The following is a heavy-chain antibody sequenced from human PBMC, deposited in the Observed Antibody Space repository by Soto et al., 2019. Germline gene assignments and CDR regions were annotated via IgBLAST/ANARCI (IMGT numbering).Heavy chain of an antibody. V-gene: IGHV3-23*01. Sequence: RLSCAASGFTFSSFAMSWVRQAPGKGLDWVSAISGSGGSTYSADSVKGRFTISRDNSKNTLYLQMSSLRAEDTAVYYCARWFAAGKGSKPDGWGQGDLVTVSS. CDR2: ISGSGGST. J-gene: IGHJ1*01. CDR3: ARWFAAGKGSKPDG. CDR1: GFTFSSFA. D-gene: IGHD6-13*01.